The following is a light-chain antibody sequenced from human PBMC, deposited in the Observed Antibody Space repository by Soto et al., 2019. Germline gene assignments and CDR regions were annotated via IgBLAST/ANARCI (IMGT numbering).Light chain of an antibody. CDR2: LAS. Sequence: DIVMTQSPASLAVSLGERATINCKSSQSVLYSSHNKNYFAWYQQKPGQPPKLLIDLASTRESGVPDRFSGSWSGTDFTLTISSLQVEDVAVYYCQQYYSTPLTFGGVTKVEIK. J-gene: IGKJ4*01. V-gene: IGKV4-1*01. CDR3: QQYYSTPLT. CDR1: QSVLYSSHNKNY.